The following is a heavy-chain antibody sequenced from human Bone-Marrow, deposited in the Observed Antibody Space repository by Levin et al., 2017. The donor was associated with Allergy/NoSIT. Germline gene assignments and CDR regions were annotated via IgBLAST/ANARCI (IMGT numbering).Heavy chain of an antibody. V-gene: IGHV3-33*01. D-gene: IGHD1-1*01. CDR1: GFTFSSYG. CDR2: IWSNGNNK. Sequence: LSLTCAASGFTFSSYGMHWVRQAPGKGLEWVTVIWSNGNNKYYADSVKGRFSISRDNSKNTLFLQLNSLRAEDTAVYYCARGVGDNWNDVDFDYWGQGTLVTVSS. J-gene: IGHJ4*02. CDR3: ARGVGDNWNDVDFDY.